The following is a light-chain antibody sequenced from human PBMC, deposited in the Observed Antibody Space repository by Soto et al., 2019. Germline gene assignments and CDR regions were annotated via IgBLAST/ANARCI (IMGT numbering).Light chain of an antibody. CDR3: QQYDSYPWT. CDR1: QSINTW. V-gene: IGKV1-5*03. Sequence: DIQMTQSPSTLSASVGDRVSITCRASQSINTWLAWYQQKAGKAPKLLIYKASSLESVVSSSFSGSGSGTEFTLIISSLQTDDIATYYCQQYDSYPWTFGQGTKVEIK. J-gene: IGKJ1*01. CDR2: KAS.